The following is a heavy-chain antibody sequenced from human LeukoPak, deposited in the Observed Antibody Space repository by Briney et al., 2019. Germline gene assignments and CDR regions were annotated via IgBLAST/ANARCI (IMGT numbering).Heavy chain of an antibody. Sequence: SETLSLTCAVSGGSITPYYWSWIRQPPGKGREWVGYIYYTGRPKYSPSLKRRVTISVDSSKDQFSLKLSSVTAADTAVYYCARNMGGYGDYTYFDYWGQGTLVTVSS. D-gene: IGHD4-17*01. CDR3: ARNMGGYGDYTYFDY. CDR2: IYYTGRP. V-gene: IGHV4-59*01. CDR1: GGSITPYY. J-gene: IGHJ4*02.